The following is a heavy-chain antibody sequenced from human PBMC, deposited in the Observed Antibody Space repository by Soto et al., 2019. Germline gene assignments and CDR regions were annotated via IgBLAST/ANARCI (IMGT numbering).Heavy chain of an antibody. J-gene: IGHJ4*02. CDR3: VRRHGLTVDAYY. CDR2: IYHTGTT. D-gene: IGHD2-21*02. CDR1: GGSINSGDYS. Sequence: PSETLSLTCTVSGGSINSGDYSWTWIRQPPGKGLEWIGYIYHTGTTYYNMSLKSRVTISVDRSKNQFSLNLSSVTAADTAVYYCVRRHGLTVDAYYWGQGTPVTVSS. V-gene: IGHV4-30-2*01.